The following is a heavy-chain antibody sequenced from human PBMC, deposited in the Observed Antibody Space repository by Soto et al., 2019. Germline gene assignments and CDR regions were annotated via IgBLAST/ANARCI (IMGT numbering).Heavy chain of an antibody. Sequence: GGTLRLSCAVSGFTFSSYWLHWVRQAPGEGLVWVSRINSDGSSTRYADSVKGRFTISRDNAKNTLYLQMNNLRADDTAVYYCAAQMEEGGGGGGRGTLVTVSS. J-gene: IGHJ2*01. D-gene: IGHD1-1*01. CDR2: INSDGSST. V-gene: IGHV3-74*01. CDR1: GFTFSSYW. CDR3: AAQMEEGGGG.